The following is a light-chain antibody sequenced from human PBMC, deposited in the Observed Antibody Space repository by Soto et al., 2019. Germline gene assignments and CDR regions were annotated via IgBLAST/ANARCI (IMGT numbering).Light chain of an antibody. CDR1: QNINSW. Sequence: DVQMTQSPSTLSISVGDRVTITCRASQNINSWLAGYQQKPGKAPNLLIYEAPTLESGVPSRFSGSGSGTEFTLTISSLQPDDFATYDCQHYKQYPYTFGQGTKLEIK. J-gene: IGKJ2*01. CDR3: QHYKQYPYT. V-gene: IGKV1-5*03. CDR2: EAP.